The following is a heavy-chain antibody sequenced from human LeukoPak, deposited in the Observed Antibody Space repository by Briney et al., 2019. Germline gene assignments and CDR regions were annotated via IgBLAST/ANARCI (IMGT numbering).Heavy chain of an antibody. J-gene: IGHJ4*02. V-gene: IGHV3-72*01. CDR3: SRAGIRTTPYYFDY. D-gene: IGHD1-7*01. CDR2: IRNKANSYTT. CDR1: GFTFSDHY. Sequence: GGSLRLSCAASGFTFSDHYMDWVRQAPGKGLEWVGRIRNKANSYTTEYAASVKGRFTISRDDSKHSLFLQMNTLKTEDTAVYYCSRAGIRTTPYYFDYWGQGTLVTVSS.